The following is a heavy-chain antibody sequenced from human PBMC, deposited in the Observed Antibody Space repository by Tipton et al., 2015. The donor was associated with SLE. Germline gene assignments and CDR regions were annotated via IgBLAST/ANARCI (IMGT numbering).Heavy chain of an antibody. CDR2: IYYSGST. D-gene: IGHD6-13*01. J-gene: IGHJ4*02. V-gene: IGHV4-30-4*08. CDR1: GGSFSDYY. CDR3: AREVGIAAAGTSDY. Sequence: TLSLTCAVYGGSFSDYYWSWIRQPPGKGLEWIGYIYYSGSTYYNPSLKSRVTISVDTSKNQFSLKLSSVTAADTAVYYCAREVGIAAAGTSDYWGQGTLVTVSS.